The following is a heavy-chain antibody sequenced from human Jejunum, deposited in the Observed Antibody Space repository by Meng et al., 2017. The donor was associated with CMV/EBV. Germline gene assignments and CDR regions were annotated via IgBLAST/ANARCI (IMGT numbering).Heavy chain of an antibody. CDR2: IRYDGGNK. V-gene: IGHV3-33*01. J-gene: IGHJ4*02. CDR1: GFTFSTYG. Sequence: SCAASGFTFSTYGMHWVRQAPGKGLEWVAFIRYDGGNKDYADSVKGRFTISRDNAKNSLYLQMNSLRAEDTAVYYCARKSIDYWGQGTRVTVSS. CDR3: ARKSIDY.